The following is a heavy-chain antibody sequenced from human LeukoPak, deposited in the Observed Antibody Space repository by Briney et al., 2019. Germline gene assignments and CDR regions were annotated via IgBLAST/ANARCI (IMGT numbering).Heavy chain of an antibody. V-gene: IGHV3-48*03. Sequence: GGSLRLSCAASGFTFSSYERNWVRQAPGKGLEWVSYISSSGSTIYYADSVKGRFTISRDNAKNSLNLQMNSLRAEDTAVYYCARGGSGWDDWFDPWGQGTLVTVSS. CDR2: ISSSGSTI. J-gene: IGHJ5*02. D-gene: IGHD6-19*01. CDR1: GFTFSSYE. CDR3: ARGGSGWDDWFDP.